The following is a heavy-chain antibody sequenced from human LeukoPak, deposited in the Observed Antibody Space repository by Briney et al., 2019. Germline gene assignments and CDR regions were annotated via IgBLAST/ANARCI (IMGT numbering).Heavy chain of an antibody. Sequence: PGGSLRLSCAASGFTFSNYGMHWVRQAPGKGLEWVAFIRYDGSDKYYADSVRGRFTISRDNSKNTLYLQMNSLRAEDTAVYYCARDRGSSHLYYYYMDVWGKGTTVTVSS. J-gene: IGHJ6*03. CDR3: ARDRGSSHLYYYYMDV. CDR1: GFTFSNYG. V-gene: IGHV3-30*02. D-gene: IGHD6-6*01. CDR2: IRYDGSDK.